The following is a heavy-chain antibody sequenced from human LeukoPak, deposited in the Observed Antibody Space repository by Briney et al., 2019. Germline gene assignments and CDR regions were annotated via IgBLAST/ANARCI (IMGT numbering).Heavy chain of an antibody. D-gene: IGHD2-15*01. V-gene: IGHV3-30*18. CDR2: ISYDEKTQ. CDR3: AKEYRGGGRCNDDFFDY. J-gene: IGHJ4*02. CDR1: GFTFSTNG. Sequence: PGGSLRLSCAASGFTFSTNGMHWVRQAPGKGLEWVAVISYDEKTQYYADSVKGRFTISRDNSKNTLYLQMNSLRAEDTAVYYCAKEYRGGGRCNDDFFDYWGQGTLVTVSS.